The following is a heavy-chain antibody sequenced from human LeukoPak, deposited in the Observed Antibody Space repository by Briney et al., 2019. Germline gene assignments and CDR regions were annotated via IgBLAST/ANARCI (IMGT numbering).Heavy chain of an antibody. J-gene: IGHJ4*02. CDR3: AKDIVVVPATQRGYFDY. V-gene: IGHV4-39*02. Sequence: TSETLSLTCTVSGGSISSSSYYWGWIRQPPGKGLEWIGDIHYSGSTYYNPSLKSRVTISVDTSKNQFSLKLSSVTAADTAVYYCAKDIVVVPATQRGYFDYWGQGTLVTVSS. CDR2: IHYSGST. CDR1: GGSISSSSYY. D-gene: IGHD2-2*01.